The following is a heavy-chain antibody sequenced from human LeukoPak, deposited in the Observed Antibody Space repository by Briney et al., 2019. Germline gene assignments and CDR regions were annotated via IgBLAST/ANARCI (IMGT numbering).Heavy chain of an antibody. CDR1: GFTFSSYG. CDR3: AKIAYGDYTFDY. CDR2: ISYDGSNK. J-gene: IGHJ4*02. Sequence: GGSLRLSCAASGFTFSSYGMHWVRQAPGKGLEWVAVISYDGSNKYYADSVKGRFTISRDNSKNTLYLQMNSLRAEDTTVYYCAKIAYGDYTFDYWGQGTLVTVSS. D-gene: IGHD4-17*01. V-gene: IGHV3-30*18.